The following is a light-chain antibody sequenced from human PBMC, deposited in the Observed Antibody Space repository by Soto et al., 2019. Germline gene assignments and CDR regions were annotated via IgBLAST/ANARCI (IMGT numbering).Light chain of an antibody. CDR2: GAS. V-gene: IGKV3-15*01. CDR3: QQYNNWPPYT. CDR1: QSVNSD. J-gene: IGKJ2*01. Sequence: EIVLTQSPATLSVSPGNRATLSCRASQSVNSDLAWYQQKPGQAPRLLIYGASTRATGTPTRFSGSGSGTEFTITISSLQSEDFAVYFCQQYNNWPPYTFGQGTKLEIK.